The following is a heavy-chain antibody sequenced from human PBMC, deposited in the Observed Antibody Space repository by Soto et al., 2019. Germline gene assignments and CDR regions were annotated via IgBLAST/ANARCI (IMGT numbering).Heavy chain of an antibody. CDR3: TTVEDFPHYYGMDV. J-gene: IGHJ6*02. CDR1: VFPFASAW. CDR2: IKSKTDCGTP. V-gene: IGHV3-15*01. Sequence: PGGSLRLSCAASVFPFASAWMTLVRQAPGEGLEWVGRIKSKTDCGTPDYAAPVKVRFTISRDDSKNTLYLQTNSLKTEGTGVCYCTTVEDFPHYYGMDVWGQGTKATVSS.